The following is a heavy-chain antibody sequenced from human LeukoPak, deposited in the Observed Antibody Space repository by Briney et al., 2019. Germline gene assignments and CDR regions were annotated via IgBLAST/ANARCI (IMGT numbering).Heavy chain of an antibody. CDR1: GGSISSSSYY. Sequence: DPSETLSLTCTVSGGSISSSSYYWGWIRQPPGKGLEWIGSIYYSGSTYYNPSLKSRVTISVDTSKNQFSLKLSSVTAADTAVYYCARGRLDYSGSYSWDYWGQGTLVTVSS. J-gene: IGHJ4*02. CDR2: IYYSGST. D-gene: IGHD1-26*01. V-gene: IGHV4-39*07. CDR3: ARGRLDYSGSYSWDY.